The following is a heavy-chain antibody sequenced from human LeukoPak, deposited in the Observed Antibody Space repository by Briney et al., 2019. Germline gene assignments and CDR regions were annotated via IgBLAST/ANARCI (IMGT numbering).Heavy chain of an antibody. J-gene: IGHJ4*02. CDR1: GFTFDDYA. Sequence: PGGSLRLSCAASGFTFDDYAMHWVRQAPGKGLEWVSGISWNSGSIGYADSVKGRFTISRDNAKNSLYLQMNSLRAEDTALYYCAKDADSSGYYFDYWGREPWSPSPQ. V-gene: IGHV3-9*01. CDR2: ISWNSGSI. D-gene: IGHD3-22*01. CDR3: AKDADSSGYYFDY.